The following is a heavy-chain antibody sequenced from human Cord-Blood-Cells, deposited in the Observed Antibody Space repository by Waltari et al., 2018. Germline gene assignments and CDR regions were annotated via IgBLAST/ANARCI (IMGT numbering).Heavy chain of an antibody. CDR1: GFTVSSNY. V-gene: IGHV3-53*02. Sequence: EVQLVETGGGLIQPGGSLRRSCAASGFTVSSNYMSCVRQARGKGLEWVSVIYSGGSTYYADSVKGRFTISRDNSKNTLYLQMNSLRAEDTAVYYCAREGTSSGWDLNYFDYWGQGTLVTVSS. CDR2: IYSGGST. J-gene: IGHJ4*02. D-gene: IGHD6-19*01. CDR3: AREGTSSGWDLNYFDY.